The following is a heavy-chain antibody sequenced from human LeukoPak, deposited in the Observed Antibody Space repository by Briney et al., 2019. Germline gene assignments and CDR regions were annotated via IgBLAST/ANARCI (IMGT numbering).Heavy chain of an antibody. Sequence: ASVKVSCTASGYTFTSNGFSWVRQAPGQGLEWMGWISAYNGNTNYEQKVQGRVTMTTDTSTSTAYMELRSLRSDDTAVYYCARGSISGGKLDYWGQGTLVTVSS. V-gene: IGHV1-18*01. CDR2: ISAYNGNT. J-gene: IGHJ4*02. D-gene: IGHD2/OR15-2a*01. CDR3: ARGSISGGKLDY. CDR1: GYTFTSNG.